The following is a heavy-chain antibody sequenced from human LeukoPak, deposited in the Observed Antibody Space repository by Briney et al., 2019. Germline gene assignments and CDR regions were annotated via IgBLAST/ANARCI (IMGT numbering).Heavy chain of an antibody. CDR3: ARAGGSTVTTLNYYHYYYYYMDV. CDR1: GGSFSGYY. J-gene: IGHJ6*03. D-gene: IGHD4-17*01. Sequence: SSETLSLTCAVYGGSFSGYYWGWIRQPPGKGLEWIGEINHSGSTNYNPSLKSRVTISVDTSKNQFSLKLSSVTAADTAVYYCARAGGSTVTTLNYYHYYYYYMDVWGKGTTVTVSS. V-gene: IGHV4-34*01. CDR2: INHSGST.